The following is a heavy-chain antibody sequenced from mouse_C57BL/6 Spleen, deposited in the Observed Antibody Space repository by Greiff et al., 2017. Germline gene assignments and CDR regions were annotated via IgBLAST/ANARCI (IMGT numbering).Heavy chain of an antibody. D-gene: IGHD6-1*01. V-gene: IGHV1-22*01. Sequence: EVKLQESGPELVKPGASVKMSCKASGYTFTDYNMHWVKQSHGKSLEWIGYINPNNGGTSYNQKFKGKATLTVNKSSSTAYMELRSLTSEDSAVYYCARAPLDFDYWGQGTTLTVSS. CDR3: ARAPLDFDY. J-gene: IGHJ2*01. CDR2: INPNNGGT. CDR1: GYTFTDYN.